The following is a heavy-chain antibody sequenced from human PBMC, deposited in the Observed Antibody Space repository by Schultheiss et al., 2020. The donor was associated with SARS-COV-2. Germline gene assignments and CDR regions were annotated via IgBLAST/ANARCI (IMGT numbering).Heavy chain of an antibody. J-gene: IGHJ4*02. CDR2: IYHSGST. Sequence: SETLSLTCTVSGYSISSGYYWGWIRQPPGKGLEWIGSIYHSGSTYYNPSLKSRVTISVDTSKNQFSLKLSSVTAADTAVYYCASGHSSSWYSNTLFDYWGQGTLVTVSS. V-gene: IGHV4-38-2*02. D-gene: IGHD6-13*01. CDR1: GYSISSGYY. CDR3: ASGHSSSWYSNTLFDY.